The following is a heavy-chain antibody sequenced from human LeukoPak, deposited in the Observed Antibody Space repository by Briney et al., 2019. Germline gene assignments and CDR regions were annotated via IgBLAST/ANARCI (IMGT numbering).Heavy chain of an antibody. CDR2: IYYSGNT. CDR3: ARDKSSSPYYWFDP. D-gene: IGHD6-13*01. CDR1: ADSISSSSYY. J-gene: IGHJ5*02. V-gene: IGHV4-39*07. Sequence: SETLSLTCTVSADSISSSSYYWGWIRQPPGKGLEWIGTIYYSGNTYYNPSLKSRVTMSVHTSKNQFSLKLNSVTAADTAVYYCARDKSSSPYYWFDPWGQGTLVTVSS.